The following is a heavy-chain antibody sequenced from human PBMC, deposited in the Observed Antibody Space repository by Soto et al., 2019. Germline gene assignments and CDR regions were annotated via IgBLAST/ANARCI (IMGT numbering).Heavy chain of an antibody. CDR2: ITASGGRT. CDR3: AKDTRYGDYVRWFDS. D-gene: IGHD4-17*01. V-gene: IGHV3-23*01. J-gene: IGHJ5*01. CDR1: GFTFSSYA. Sequence: SLRLSCTASGFTFSSYAMTWVRQAPGRGLEGVSGITASGGRTFYAASVKGRFTISRDISKSTLYLQMNSLRAEDTALYYCAKDTRYGDYVRWFDSWGQGTLVTVSS.